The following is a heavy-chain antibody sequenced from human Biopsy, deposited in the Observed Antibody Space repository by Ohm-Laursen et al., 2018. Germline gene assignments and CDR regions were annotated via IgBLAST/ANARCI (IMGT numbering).Heavy chain of an antibody. CDR1: SYTFTDYN. J-gene: IGHJ4*02. CDR3: ARDPLNGHKHFDY. V-gene: IGHV1-2*02. D-gene: IGHD2-8*01. CDR2: INCKTGAT. Sequence: AAVKVSCKASSYTFTDYNIHWMRQAPGQGLEWLGYINCKTGATNYAQKFQGTVTMSRDTSISTAYLALGSLRSADTAIYYCARDPLNGHKHFDYWGQGSLVTVSS.